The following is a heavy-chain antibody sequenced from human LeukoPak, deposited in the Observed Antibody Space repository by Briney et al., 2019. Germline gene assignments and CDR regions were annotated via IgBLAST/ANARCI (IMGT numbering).Heavy chain of an antibody. D-gene: IGHD6-13*01. CDR2: IYYSGST. CDR3: ARDSLRWSKNWFDP. CDR1: GGSISSSSYY. Sequence: SETLSLTCTVSGGSISSSSYYWGWIRQPPGKGLEWIGSIYYSGSTYYNPSLKSRITISVDTSKNHLSLKLSSVTAADTAVYYCARDSLRWSKNWFDPWGQGTLVSVSS. J-gene: IGHJ5*02. V-gene: IGHV4-39*07.